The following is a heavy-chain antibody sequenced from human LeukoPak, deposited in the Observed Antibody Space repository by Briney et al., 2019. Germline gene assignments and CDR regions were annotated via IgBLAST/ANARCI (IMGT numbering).Heavy chain of an antibody. Sequence: SETLSLTCSVSGGSISSLNYYWGWVRQPPGKGLEWIGSIYYGGRTYYNPSLKSRVTMPVDTSKNQFSLKLSSVTAADTAIYYCATSVTSSSGWYYGYWGQGSLVTVSS. CDR2: IYYGGRT. J-gene: IGHJ4*02. D-gene: IGHD6-19*01. CDR3: ATSVTSSSGWYYGY. CDR1: GGSISSLNYY. V-gene: IGHV4-39*01.